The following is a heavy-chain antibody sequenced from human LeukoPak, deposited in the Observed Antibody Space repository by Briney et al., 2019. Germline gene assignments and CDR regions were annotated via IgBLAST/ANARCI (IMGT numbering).Heavy chain of an antibody. V-gene: IGHV3-48*01. Sequence: GGSLRLSCAASGFTFSSYSMNWVRQAPGKGLEWVSYISSSSSTIYYADSVKGRFTISRDNAKNSLYLQMNSLRAEDTAVYYCAREATTGLDWFDPWGQGTLVTVSP. D-gene: IGHD1-1*01. CDR2: ISSSSSTI. CDR3: AREATTGLDWFDP. CDR1: GFTFSSYS. J-gene: IGHJ5*02.